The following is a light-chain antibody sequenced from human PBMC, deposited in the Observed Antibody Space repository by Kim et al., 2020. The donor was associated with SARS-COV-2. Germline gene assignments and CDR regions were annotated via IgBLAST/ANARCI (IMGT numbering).Light chain of an antibody. V-gene: IGLV3-19*01. CDR1: RLRSYY. CDR3: NSRDSSGNHWV. Sequence: AVGQTVRITGQGDRLRSYYASWYQQKPGQAPVLVIYGKNNRPSGIPDRFSGSSSGNTASLTITGAQAEDEADYYCNSRDSSGNHWVFGGGTQLTVL. J-gene: IGLJ3*02. CDR2: GKN.